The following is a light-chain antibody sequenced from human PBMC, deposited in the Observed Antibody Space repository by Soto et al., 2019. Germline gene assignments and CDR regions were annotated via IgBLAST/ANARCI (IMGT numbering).Light chain of an antibody. J-gene: IGKJ4*01. Sequence: DIVMTQSPDSLAVSLGERATINCKSSQSVLYSSNNKNYLAWYQQRPGQPPKLLLYWASTRESGVPDRFSGSGSGTDFMLTISSLQAEDVAVYVCQQYYKTPLTFGGGTKVEIK. V-gene: IGKV4-1*01. CDR2: WAS. CDR1: QSVLYSSNNKNY. CDR3: QQYYKTPLT.